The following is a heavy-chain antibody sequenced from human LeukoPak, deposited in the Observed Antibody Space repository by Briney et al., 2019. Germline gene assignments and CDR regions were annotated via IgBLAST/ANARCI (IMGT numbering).Heavy chain of an antibody. CDR1: GFTFSSYS. D-gene: IGHD5-12*01. Sequence: PGGSLRLSCAASGFTFSSYSMNWVRQAPGKGLEWVSSISSSSGYIYYADSVKGRFTISRDNAKNSLYLQMNSLRAEDTAVYYCARDRVATPDVWGQGTTVTVSS. CDR2: ISSSSGYI. V-gene: IGHV3-21*01. CDR3: ARDRVATPDV. J-gene: IGHJ6*02.